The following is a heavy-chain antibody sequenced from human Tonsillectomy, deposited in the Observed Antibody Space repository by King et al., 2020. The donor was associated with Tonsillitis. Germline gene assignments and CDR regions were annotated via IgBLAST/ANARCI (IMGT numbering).Heavy chain of an antibody. CDR3: ARVHSSTYWYFDL. CDR1: GASISSYY. CDR2: IYHNGST. J-gene: IGHJ2*01. Sequence: QLQESGPGLVKPSETLSLTCTVSGASISSYYWSWIRQPPRKGLEWIGYIYHNGSTDYNPSLKSRVTISVDTSKNQFSLKLSSVTAADTAVYYCARVHSSTYWYFDLWGRGTLVTVSS. V-gene: IGHV4-59*01. D-gene: IGHD6-13*01.